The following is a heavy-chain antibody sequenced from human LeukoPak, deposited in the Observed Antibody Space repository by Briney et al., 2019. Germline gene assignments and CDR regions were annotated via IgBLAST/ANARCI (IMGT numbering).Heavy chain of an antibody. J-gene: IGHJ6*02. CDR3: ATLSTMVIPTADYGMDV. D-gene: IGHD3-10*01. CDR2: INPSGGST. CDR1: GYTFTSYY. Sequence: GASVKVSCKASGYTFTSYYMHWVRQAPGQGLKWMGIINPSGGSTSYAQKFQGRVTMTRDTSTSTVYMELSSLRSEDTAVYYCATLSTMVIPTADYGMDVWGQGTTVTVSS. V-gene: IGHV1-46*01.